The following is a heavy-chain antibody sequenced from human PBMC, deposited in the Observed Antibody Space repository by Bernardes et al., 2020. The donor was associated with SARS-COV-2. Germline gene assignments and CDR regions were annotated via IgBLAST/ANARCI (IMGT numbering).Heavy chain of an antibody. CDR2: QDGDGST. Sequence: WETLTLTCTVSGGTFSSYNMIWGCIRPRQGMGLVWIMKQDGDGSTYYSLSLKSRVTIAADTSKNQFSLKFRSVTAADTAVYDCAIQNCTGGNCDSRYYYGIDVCGQGTTVNGCS. V-gene: IGHV4-39*01. CDR3: AIQNCTGGNCDSRYYYGIDV. CDR1: GGTFSSYNMI. D-gene: IGHD2-15*01. J-gene: IGHJ6*02.